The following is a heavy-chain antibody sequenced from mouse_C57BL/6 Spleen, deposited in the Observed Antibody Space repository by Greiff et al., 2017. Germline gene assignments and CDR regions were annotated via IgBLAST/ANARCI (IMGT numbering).Heavy chain of an antibody. Sequence: QVQLQQPGAELVKPGASVKVSCKASGYTFTSYWMHWVKQRPGQGLEWIGRIHPSDSDTNSNQKFKGKATLTVDNSSSTAYMQLSSRTSEDSAVYYCAISDYGSSYSDYWGQGTTLTVSS. CDR1: GYTFTSYW. D-gene: IGHD1-1*01. J-gene: IGHJ2*01. V-gene: IGHV1-74*01. CDR3: AISDYGSSYSDY. CDR2: IHPSDSDT.